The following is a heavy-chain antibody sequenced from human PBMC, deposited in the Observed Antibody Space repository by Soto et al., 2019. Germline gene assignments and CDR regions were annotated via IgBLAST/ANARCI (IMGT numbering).Heavy chain of an antibody. V-gene: IGHV1-69*13. Sequence: SVKVSCKASGGTFSSYAISWVRQAPGQGLEWMGGIIPIFGTANYAQKFQGRVTITADESTSTAYMELSSLRSEDTAVYYCARGWSIMGGYSYGLDYWGQGTLVTVSS. D-gene: IGHD5-18*01. CDR2: IIPIFGTA. CDR3: ARGWSIMGGYSYGLDY. CDR1: GGTFSSYA. J-gene: IGHJ4*02.